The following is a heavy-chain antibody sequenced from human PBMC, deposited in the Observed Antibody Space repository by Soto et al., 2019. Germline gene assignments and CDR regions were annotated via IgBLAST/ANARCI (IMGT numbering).Heavy chain of an antibody. CDR1: GYTFTSYY. V-gene: IGHV1-46*01. CDR2: INPSGGST. Sequence: ASVKVSCKASGYTFTSYYMHWVRQAPGQGLEWMGIINPSGGSTSYAQKFQGRVTITRDTSASTAYMELSSLRSEDTAVYYCASISGSYAHYYYGMDVWGQGTTVTVSS. CDR3: ASISGSYAHYYYGMDV. D-gene: IGHD1-26*01. J-gene: IGHJ6*02.